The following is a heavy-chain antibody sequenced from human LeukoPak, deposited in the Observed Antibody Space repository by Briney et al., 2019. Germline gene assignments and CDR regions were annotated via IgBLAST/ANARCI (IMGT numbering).Heavy chain of an antibody. CDR3: ARGKGIAVSSFDS. CDR2: ISGSGTST. V-gene: IGHV3-23*01. Sequence: GGSLRLYCAASGFTFSSYAMSWGRQAPGKGLEWVSGISGSGTSTYYADSVKGRFTISRDNSKNTMSLQMNSLRAEDTALYYCARGKGIAVSSFDSWGQGTLVTVSS. J-gene: IGHJ4*02. CDR1: GFTFSSYA. D-gene: IGHD6-19*01.